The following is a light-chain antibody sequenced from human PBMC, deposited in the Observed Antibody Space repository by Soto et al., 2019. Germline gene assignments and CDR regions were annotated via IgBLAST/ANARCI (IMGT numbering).Light chain of an antibody. CDR2: EVS. J-gene: IGLJ3*02. CDR1: SSDVGGYNY. CDR3: FSYTTSSTLV. V-gene: IGLV2-14*01. Sequence: QSALTQPASGSGSPGQSITISCTGTSSDVGGYNYVSWYQQHPAKAPKLMIYEVSNRPSGVFHRFSGSKSGNTASLTISGLQAEDEADYYCFSYTTSSTLVFGGGTKLTVL.